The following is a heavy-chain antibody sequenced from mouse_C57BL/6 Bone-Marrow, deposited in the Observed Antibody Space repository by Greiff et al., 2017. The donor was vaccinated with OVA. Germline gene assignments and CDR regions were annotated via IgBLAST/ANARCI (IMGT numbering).Heavy chain of an antibody. D-gene: IGHD2-1*01. CDR2: IWRGGST. CDR3: AKNGNYGDWFAY. CDR1: GFSLTSYG. V-gene: IGHV2-5*01. J-gene: IGHJ3*01. Sequence: QVQLQQPGPGLVQPSQSLSITCTVSGFSLTSYGVHWVRQSPGKGLEWLGVIWRGGSTDYNAAFMSRLSITKDKSKSQVFFKMNSLQADDTAIYYCAKNGNYGDWFAYWGQGTLVTVSA.